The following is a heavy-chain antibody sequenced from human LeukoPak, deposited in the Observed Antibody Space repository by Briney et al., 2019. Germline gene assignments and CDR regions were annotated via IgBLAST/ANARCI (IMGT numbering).Heavy chain of an antibody. V-gene: IGHV3-23*01. CDR2: ISGSGGST. CDR1: GFTVSSNY. Sequence: GGSLRLSCAASGFTVSSNYMSWVRQAPGKGLEWVSAISGSGGSTYYADSVKGRFTISRDNSKNTLYLQMNSLRAEDTAVYYCAKDRILVGATVQYYFDYWGQGTLVTVSS. J-gene: IGHJ4*02. D-gene: IGHD1-26*01. CDR3: AKDRILVGATVQYYFDY.